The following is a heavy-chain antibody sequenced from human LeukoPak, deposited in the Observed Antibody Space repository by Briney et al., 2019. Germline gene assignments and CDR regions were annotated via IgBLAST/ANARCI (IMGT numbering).Heavy chain of an antibody. J-gene: IGHJ3*02. CDR2: INPNSGGT. CDR3: ARVYYYGSGRNDAFDI. Sequence: GASVKVSCKASGYTFTGYYMHWVRQAPGQGLEWMGWINPNSGGTNYAQEFQGRVTMTRDTSISTAYMELSRLRSDDTAVYYCARVYYYGSGRNDAFDIWGQGTMVTVSS. CDR1: GYTFTGYY. V-gene: IGHV1-2*02. D-gene: IGHD3-10*01.